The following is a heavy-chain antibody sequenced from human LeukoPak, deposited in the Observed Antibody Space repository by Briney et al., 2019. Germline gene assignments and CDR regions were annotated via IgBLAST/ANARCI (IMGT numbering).Heavy chain of an antibody. V-gene: IGHV3-23*01. D-gene: IGHD3-22*01. CDR1: GFTFSSYA. CDR2: ISGSGGST. J-gene: IGHJ3*02. CDR3: AKDRSFGFYDSSGYYPDAFDI. Sequence: TRGSLRLSCAASGFTFSSYAMSWVRQAPGKGLEWVSAISGSGGSTYYADSVKGRFTISRDSSKNTLYLQMNSLRAEDTAVYYCAKDRSFGFYDSSGYYPDAFDIWGQGTMVTVSS.